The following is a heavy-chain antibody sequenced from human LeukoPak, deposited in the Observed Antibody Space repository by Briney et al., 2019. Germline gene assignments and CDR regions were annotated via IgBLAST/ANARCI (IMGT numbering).Heavy chain of an antibody. Sequence: ASVKVSCKASGYTFTSYYMHWVRQAPGQGLEWMGIINPSGGSTGYAQKFQGRVTMTRDTSTSTVYMELSSLRSEDTAVYYCASELIVGAIRGWFDPWGQGTLVTVSS. D-gene: IGHD1-26*01. CDR1: GYTFTSYY. CDR2: INPSGGST. V-gene: IGHV1-46*01. J-gene: IGHJ5*02. CDR3: ASELIVGAIRGWFDP.